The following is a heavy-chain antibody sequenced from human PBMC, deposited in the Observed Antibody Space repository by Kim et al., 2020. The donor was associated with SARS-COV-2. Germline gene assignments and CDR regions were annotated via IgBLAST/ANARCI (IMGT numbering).Heavy chain of an antibody. CDR3: AKGVINGGFDY. CDR2: T. Sequence: TYSADSVKGRVTISSDKSKTTLYLHMNSLRVEDTAVYYCAKGVINGGFDYWGQGTQVTVSS. J-gene: IGHJ4*02. D-gene: IGHD2-8*01. V-gene: IGHV3-23*01.